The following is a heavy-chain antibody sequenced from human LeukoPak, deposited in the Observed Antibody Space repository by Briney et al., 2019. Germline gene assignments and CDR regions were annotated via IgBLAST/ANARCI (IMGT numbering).Heavy chain of an antibody. CDR1: GFTFSTYG. CDR3: AKDRGGKNNNPLYYFDY. Sequence: GGSLRLSCAASGFTFSTYGMHWVRQAPGKGLEWVAVISYDGSNEYYADSVKGRFTISRDNSKNTLYLQMNSLRGEDTAVYYCAKDRGGKNNNPLYYFDYWGQGTQVAVSS. V-gene: IGHV3-30*18. CDR2: ISYDGSNE. D-gene: IGHD1-14*01. J-gene: IGHJ4*02.